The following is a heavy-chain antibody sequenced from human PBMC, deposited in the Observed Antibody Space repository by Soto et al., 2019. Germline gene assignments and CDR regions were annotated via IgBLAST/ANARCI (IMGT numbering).Heavy chain of an antibody. CDR3: ARDRGVAPPVAGNTHYYYYMDV. V-gene: IGHV1-18*01. J-gene: IGHJ6*03. D-gene: IGHD6-19*01. CDR2: SSAFNGNT. CDR1: GYSFTNYG. Sequence: QDQLLQSGAEVKKPGASVTVSCKASGYSFTNYGITWVRQAPGQGLEWMGGSSAFNGNTHYAQKLQGRVTVTTDASPSTAYMELRSLRSDDTAVYYCARDRGVAPPVAGNTHYYYYMDVWGKGTTVTVAS.